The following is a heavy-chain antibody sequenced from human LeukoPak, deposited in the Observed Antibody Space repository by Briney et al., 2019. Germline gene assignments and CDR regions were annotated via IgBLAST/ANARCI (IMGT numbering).Heavy chain of an antibody. V-gene: IGHV3-7*01. CDR2: IKQDGSEK. Sequence: TGGSLRLSCTTSGFTFSTFWMHWVRQAPGKGLEWVANIKQDGSEKYYVDSVKGRFTISRDNAKNSLYLQMNSLRAEDTALYYCARLRYNDFWSGHWKYYYYMDVWGKGTTVTVSS. CDR1: GFTFSTFW. CDR3: ARLRYNDFWSGHWKYYYYMDV. D-gene: IGHD3-3*01. J-gene: IGHJ6*03.